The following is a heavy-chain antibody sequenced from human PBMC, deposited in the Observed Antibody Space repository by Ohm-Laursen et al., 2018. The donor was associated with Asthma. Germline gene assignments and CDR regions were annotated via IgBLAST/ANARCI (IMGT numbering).Heavy chain of an antibody. V-gene: IGHV3-30*18. Sequence: SLRLSCSASGFSLSTYGMHWVRQAPGKGLEWLAGVSIDGSKEFYVDSVMGRFTVSRDNAKNTMYLQMNSLRGEDTAVYFCTKETLPKSASYATYFDLWGPGTLVSVSS. D-gene: IGHD5-12*01. CDR2: VSIDGSKE. CDR3: TKETLPKSASYATYFDL. J-gene: IGHJ4*02. CDR1: GFSLSTYG.